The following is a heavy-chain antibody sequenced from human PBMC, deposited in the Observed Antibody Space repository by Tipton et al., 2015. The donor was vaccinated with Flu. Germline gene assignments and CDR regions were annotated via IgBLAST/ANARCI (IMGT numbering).Heavy chain of an antibody. J-gene: IGHJ3*02. CDR2: IYTSGST. Sequence: TLSLTCTVSGGSISNGSYYWSWIRQPAGKGLEWIGRIYTSGSTNYNPSLKSRVTISVDTSKNQFSLKLSSVTAADTAVYYCASPLLGGGAGYDAFDIWGQGTMVTVSS. CDR3: ASPLLGGGAGYDAFDI. D-gene: IGHD3-16*01. CDR1: GGSISNGSYY. V-gene: IGHV4-61*02.